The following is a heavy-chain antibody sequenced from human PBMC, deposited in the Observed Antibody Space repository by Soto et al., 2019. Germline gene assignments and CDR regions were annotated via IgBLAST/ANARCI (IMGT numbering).Heavy chain of an antibody. CDR2: IYTSGST. CDR3: ARADYGDLDSDYYYYGMDV. D-gene: IGHD4-17*01. CDR1: GGSISSYY. J-gene: IGHJ6*02. Sequence: SETLSLTCTVSGGSISSYYWSWIRQPAGKGLEWIGRIYTSGSTNYNPSLKSRVTMSVDTSKNQFSLKLSSVTAADTAVHYCARADYGDLDSDYYYYGMDVWGQGTTVTVSS. V-gene: IGHV4-4*07.